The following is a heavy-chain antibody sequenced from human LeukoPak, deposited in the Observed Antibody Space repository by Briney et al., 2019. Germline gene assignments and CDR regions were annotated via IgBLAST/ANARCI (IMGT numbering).Heavy chain of an antibody. Sequence: ASVKVSCKASGYIFTSYGISWVRQAPGQGLEWMGWISAYNGNTNYAQKLQGRVTMTTDTSTSTAYMELRRLKSDDTAVYYCARGHGVVVPAAGYYFDYWGQGTLVTVSS. V-gene: IGHV1-18*01. D-gene: IGHD2-2*01. CDR1: GYIFTSYG. J-gene: IGHJ4*02. CDR3: ARGHGVVVPAAGYYFDY. CDR2: ISAYNGNT.